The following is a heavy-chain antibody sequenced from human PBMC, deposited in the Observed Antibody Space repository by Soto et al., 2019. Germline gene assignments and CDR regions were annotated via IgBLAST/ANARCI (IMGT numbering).Heavy chain of an antibody. Sequence: SETLSLTCTVSGGSISSYYWSWIRQPPGKGLEWIGYIYYSGSTNYNPSLKSRVTISVDTSKNQFSLKLSSVTAADTAVYYCARLEEEQQLPADYWGHGTLVTVSS. D-gene: IGHD6-13*01. CDR2: IYYSGST. CDR1: GGSISSYY. V-gene: IGHV4-59*08. CDR3: ARLEEEQQLPADY. J-gene: IGHJ4*01.